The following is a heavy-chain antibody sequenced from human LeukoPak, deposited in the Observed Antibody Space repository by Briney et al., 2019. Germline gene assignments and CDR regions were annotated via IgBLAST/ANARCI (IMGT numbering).Heavy chain of an antibody. CDR2: IYYSGST. CDR1: GGSISSGGYY. J-gene: IGHJ6*02. Sequence: SQTLSLTCTVSGGSISSGGYYWSWIRQHPGKGLEWIGYIYYSGSTYYNPSLKSRVTISVDTSKNQFSLKLSSVTAADTAVYYCAREWLPRYYYGMDVWGQGTTATVSS. D-gene: IGHD3-22*01. V-gene: IGHV4-31*03. CDR3: AREWLPRYYYGMDV.